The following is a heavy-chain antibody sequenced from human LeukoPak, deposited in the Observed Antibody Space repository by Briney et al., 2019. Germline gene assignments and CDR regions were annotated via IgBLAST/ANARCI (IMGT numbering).Heavy chain of an antibody. Sequence: ASVKVSCKASGYTFTSYDINWVRQAPGQGLEWMGWISAYNGNTNYAQKLQGRVTMTTDTSTSTAYMELRSLRSDDTAVYYCARDGQVTNPLGWFDPWGQGTLVTVSS. J-gene: IGHJ5*02. CDR3: ARDGQVTNPLGWFDP. D-gene: IGHD2-21*02. V-gene: IGHV1-18*01. CDR2: ISAYNGNT. CDR1: GYTFTSYD.